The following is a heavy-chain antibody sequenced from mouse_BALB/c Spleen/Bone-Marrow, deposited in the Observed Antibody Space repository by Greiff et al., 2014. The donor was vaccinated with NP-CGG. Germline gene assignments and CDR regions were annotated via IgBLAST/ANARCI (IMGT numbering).Heavy chain of an antibody. CDR2: ISSGGST. CDR3: AREGYGSSYVSAMDY. CDR1: GFTFSTYA. D-gene: IGHD1-1*01. Sequence: DVMLVESGGGLVKPGGSLKLSCAASGFTFSTYALSWVRQTPEKSLEWVASISSGGSTYYSDSVKGRFTISRDNARNIPYLQMNSLRSEDTAMYYCAREGYGSSYVSAMDYWGQGTSVTVSS. V-gene: IGHV5-6-5*01. J-gene: IGHJ4*01.